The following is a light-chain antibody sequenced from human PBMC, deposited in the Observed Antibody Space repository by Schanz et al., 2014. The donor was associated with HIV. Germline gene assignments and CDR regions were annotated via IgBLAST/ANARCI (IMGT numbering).Light chain of an antibody. CDR3: AAWDDSLSGNWV. J-gene: IGLJ3*02. Sequence: QSVLTQPPSASGTPGQRVTISCSGSSSNIGSNYVYWYQQVPGAAPKLLIYRNNQRPSGVPDRFSGSKSGTSASLAISGLRSDDEADYHCAAWDDSLSGNWVFGGGTKLTVL. CDR2: RNN. CDR1: SSNIGSNY. V-gene: IGLV1-47*01.